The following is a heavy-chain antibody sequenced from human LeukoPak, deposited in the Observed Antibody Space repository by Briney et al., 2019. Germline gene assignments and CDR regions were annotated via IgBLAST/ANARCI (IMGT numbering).Heavy chain of an antibody. Sequence: VASVKVSCKASGGTFSSYAISWVRQAPGQGLEWMGGIIPIFGTANYAQKFQGRVTITADESTSTAYMELSSLRSEDTAVYYCARDGAYSASNIWGQGTMVAVSS. D-gene: IGHD6-13*01. CDR3: ARDGAYSASNI. CDR1: GGTFSSYA. V-gene: IGHV1-69*13. J-gene: IGHJ3*02. CDR2: IIPIFGTA.